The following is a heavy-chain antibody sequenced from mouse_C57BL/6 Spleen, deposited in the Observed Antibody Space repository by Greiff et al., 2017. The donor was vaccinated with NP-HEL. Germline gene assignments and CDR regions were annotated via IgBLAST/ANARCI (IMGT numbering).Heavy chain of an antibody. Sequence: EVQLQESGPGLVKPSQSLSLTCSVTGYSITSGYYWNWLRQFPGNKLEWMGYISYDGSNNYNPSLKNRISITRDTSKNQFFLKLNSVTTEDTATYYCARDTAQALFAYWGQGTLVTVSA. D-gene: IGHD3-2*02. CDR1: GYSITSGYY. CDR3: ARDTAQALFAY. V-gene: IGHV3-6*01. CDR2: ISYDGSN. J-gene: IGHJ3*01.